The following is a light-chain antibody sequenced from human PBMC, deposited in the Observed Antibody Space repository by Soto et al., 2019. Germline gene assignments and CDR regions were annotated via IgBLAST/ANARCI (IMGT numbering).Light chain of an antibody. CDR2: ENI. Sequence: QSVLTQPASVSGSPGQSIPISCIGTSSDVGAYDLVSWYQQYPGTAPRLIIYENIRRPSGIDSRFSGSKSGNTAALTISGIRAEDEFNLHCCSYAGNRIFVFGGGTQLTVL. V-gene: IGLV2-23*01. J-gene: IGLJ2*01. CDR3: CSYAGNRIFV. CDR1: SSDVGAYDL.